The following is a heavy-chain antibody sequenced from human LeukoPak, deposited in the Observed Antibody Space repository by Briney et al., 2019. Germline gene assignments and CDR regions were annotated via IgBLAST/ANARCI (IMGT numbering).Heavy chain of an antibody. Sequence: SGGSLRPSCAASGFTFSSYDMHWVRQATGKGLEWVSGIGIAGDTYYRGSVKGRFTISRENAKNSLYLQMNSLRAEDTAVYHCAKDRRSSGYYYGDAFDIWGQGTMVTVSS. CDR2: IGIAGDT. V-gene: IGHV3-13*01. D-gene: IGHD3-22*01. CDR3: AKDRRSSGYYYGDAFDI. CDR1: GFTFSSYD. J-gene: IGHJ3*02.